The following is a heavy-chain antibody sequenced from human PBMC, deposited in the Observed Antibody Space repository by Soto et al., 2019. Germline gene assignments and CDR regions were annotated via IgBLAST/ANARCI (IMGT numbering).Heavy chain of an antibody. CDR1: GYTFTGYY. Sequence: ASVKVSCKASGYTFTGYYMHWVRQAPGQGLEWMGWINPNSGGTNYAQKFQGWVTMTRDTSISTAYMELSRPRSDDTAVYYCARQQPHYYYYGMDVWGQGTTVTVSS. J-gene: IGHJ6*02. D-gene: IGHD6-13*01. CDR3: ARQQPHYYYYGMDV. V-gene: IGHV1-2*04. CDR2: INPNSGGT.